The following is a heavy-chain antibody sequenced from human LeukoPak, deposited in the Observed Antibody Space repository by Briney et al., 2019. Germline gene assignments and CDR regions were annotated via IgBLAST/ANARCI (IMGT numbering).Heavy chain of an antibody. CDR3: ARGGIVEPYYFDY. D-gene: IGHD3-22*01. CDR2: IYYSGST. J-gene: IGHJ4*02. CDR1: GGSISSYY. Sequence: SETLSLTCTVSGGSISSYYWSWIRPPPGKGLEWIGYIYYSGSTNYNPSLKSRVSISVDTSKNQFSLKLSSVTAADTAVYYCARGGIVEPYYFDYWGQGTLVTVSS. V-gene: IGHV4-59*01.